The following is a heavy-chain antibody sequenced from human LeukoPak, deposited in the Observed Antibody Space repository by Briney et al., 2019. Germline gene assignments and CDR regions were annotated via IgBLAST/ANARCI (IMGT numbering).Heavy chain of an antibody. CDR1: GFTVSSNY. V-gene: IGHV3-66*01. J-gene: IGHJ4*02. D-gene: IGHD2-15*01. Sequence: AGGSLRLSCAASGFTVSSNYMSWVRQAPGKGLEWVSVIYSGGSTYYADSVKGRFTISRDNSKNTMYLQMNSLRAEETAVYYCARGECSGGSCYSTFPLDYWGQGTLVTVSS. CDR3: ARGECSGGSCYSTFPLDY. CDR2: IYSGGST.